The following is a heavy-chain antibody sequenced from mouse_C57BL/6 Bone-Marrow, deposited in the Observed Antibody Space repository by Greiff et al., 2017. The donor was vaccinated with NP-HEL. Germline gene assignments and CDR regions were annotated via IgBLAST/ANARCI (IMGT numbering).Heavy chain of an antibody. CDR3: ARSIRYSVFYYAMDY. Sequence: VQLQQSGPELVKPGASVKISCKASGYSFTDYNMNWVKQSNGKSLEWIGVLNPNYGTTSYNQKFKGKATLTVDQSTSTAYMQLNSLTSEDYAVYYCARSIRYSVFYYAMDYWGQGTSVTVSS. CDR1: GYSFTDYN. V-gene: IGHV1-39*01. D-gene: IGHD2-12*01. J-gene: IGHJ4*01. CDR2: LNPNYGTT.